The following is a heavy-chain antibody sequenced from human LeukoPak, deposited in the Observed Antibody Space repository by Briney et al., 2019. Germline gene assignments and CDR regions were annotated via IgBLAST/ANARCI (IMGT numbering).Heavy chain of an antibody. CDR2: ISSSSRHI. CDR1: GFTFSSYS. CDR3: ARDEVYTYGNFHYYYMDV. Sequence: GGSLRLSCAASGFTFSSYSMNWVRQAPGKGLEWVSAISSSSRHIYYADSVKGRFTISRDNAKNSLYLQMNSLRAEDTAVYYCARDEVYTYGNFHYYYMDVWGKGTTVTVSS. J-gene: IGHJ6*03. V-gene: IGHV3-21*01. D-gene: IGHD5-18*01.